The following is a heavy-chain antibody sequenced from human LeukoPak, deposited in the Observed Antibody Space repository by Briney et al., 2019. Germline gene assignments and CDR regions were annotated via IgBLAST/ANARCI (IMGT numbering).Heavy chain of an antibody. V-gene: IGHV1-18*01. CDR1: GYTFTSSG. D-gene: IGHD2-21*01. Sequence: ASVKVSCKASGYTFTSSGISWVRQAPGQGLEWMGWISAYNGNTNYAQKLQGRVTMTTDTSTTTAYMELRSLRSDDTAVYYCARGSRPYSIYAFDIWGQGTMVTVSS. CDR3: ARGSRPYSIYAFDI. CDR2: ISAYNGNT. J-gene: IGHJ3*02.